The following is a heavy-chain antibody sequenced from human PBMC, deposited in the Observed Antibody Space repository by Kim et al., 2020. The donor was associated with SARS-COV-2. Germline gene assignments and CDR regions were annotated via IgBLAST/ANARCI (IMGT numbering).Heavy chain of an antibody. CDR1: GFTFSGSA. Sequence: GGSLRLSCAASGFTFSGSAMHWVRQASGKGLEWVGRIRSKANSYATAYAASVKGRFTISRDDSKNTAYLQMNSLKTEDTAVYYCTRADCSGGSCYKYYFDYWGQGTLVTVSS. J-gene: IGHJ4*02. V-gene: IGHV3-73*01. D-gene: IGHD2-15*01. CDR2: IRSKANSYAT. CDR3: TRADCSGGSCYKYYFDY.